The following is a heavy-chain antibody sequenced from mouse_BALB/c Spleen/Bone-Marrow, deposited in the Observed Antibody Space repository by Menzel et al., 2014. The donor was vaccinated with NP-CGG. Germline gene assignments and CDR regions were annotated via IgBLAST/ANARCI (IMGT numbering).Heavy chain of an antibody. CDR2: IDPANGNT. D-gene: IGHD2-14*01. V-gene: IGHV14-3*02. CDR1: GFNIKDTY. J-gene: IGHJ4*01. Sequence: VQLQQSGAELVKPGASVKLSCTASGFNIKDTYMHWVKQTPEQGLEWIGRIDPANGNTKYDPKFQGKATITADTSSNTAYLQLSSLTSKDTAVYYCARYRYDYYAMDYWGQGTSVTVSS. CDR3: ARYRYDYYAMDY.